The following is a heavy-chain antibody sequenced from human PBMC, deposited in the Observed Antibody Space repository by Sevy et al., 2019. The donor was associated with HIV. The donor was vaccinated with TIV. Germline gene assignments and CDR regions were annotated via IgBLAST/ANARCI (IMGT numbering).Heavy chain of an antibody. CDR1: GVSVSSDTYY. CDR3: AREPYFFDKSGYYWDY. J-gene: IGHJ4*02. V-gene: IGHV4-61*01. CDR2: VDHTGST. D-gene: IGHD3-22*01. Sequence: SETLSLTCAVSGVSVSSDTYYWSWIRQPPGKGLEWVGYVDHTGSTNYSPSFNSLVTISVDTSKNQFSLRLFSVAAADTAVYYCAREPYFFDKSGYYWDYWGQGALVTVSS.